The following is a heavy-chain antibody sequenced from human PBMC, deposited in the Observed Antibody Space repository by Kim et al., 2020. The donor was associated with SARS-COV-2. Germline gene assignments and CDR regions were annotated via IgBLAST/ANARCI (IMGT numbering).Heavy chain of an antibody. V-gene: IGHV1-24*01. CDR2: FDPEDGET. D-gene: IGHD2-21*02. CDR1: GYTLTELS. J-gene: IGHJ6*02. CDR3: AFAYCGGDCYRSYYGMDV. Sequence: ASVKVSCKVSGYTLTELSMHWVRQAPGKGLEWMGGFDPEDGETIYAQKFQGRVTMTEDTSTDTAYMELSSLRSEDTAVYYCAFAYCGGDCYRSYYGMDVWGQGTTVTVSS.